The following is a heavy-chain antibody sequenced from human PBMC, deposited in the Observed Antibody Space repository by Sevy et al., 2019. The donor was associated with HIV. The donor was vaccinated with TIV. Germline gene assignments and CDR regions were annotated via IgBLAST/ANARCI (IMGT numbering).Heavy chain of an antibody. V-gene: IGHV1-3*04. D-gene: IGHD2-15*01. CDR3: ARDFCSGGSCYSAFVY. J-gene: IGHJ4*02. CDR2: VNTASGDT. CDR1: GYTFNNYI. Sequence: ASVKVSCKGSGYTFNNYIIYWVRQAPGQNLEWMGWVNTASGDTKYSQKFQGRVIITTDTSARTVYMELNNLRSEDTAFYFCARDFCSGGSCYSAFVYWGQGTLVTVSS.